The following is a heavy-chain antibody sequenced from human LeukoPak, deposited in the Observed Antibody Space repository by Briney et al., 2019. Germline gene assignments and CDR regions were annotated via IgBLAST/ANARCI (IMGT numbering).Heavy chain of an antibody. CDR3: ARDSGSQGSYYDILTGYPGVDY. V-gene: IGHV1-8*01. CDR1: GYTFTSYD. J-gene: IGHJ4*02. CDR2: MNPNSGNT. D-gene: IGHD3-9*01. Sequence: ASVKVSCKASGYTFTSYDINWVRQATGQGLEWMGWMNPNSGNTGYAQKFQGRVTMTRNTSISTAYMELSSLRSEDTAVYYCARDSGSQGSYYDILTGYPGVDYWGQGTLVTVSS.